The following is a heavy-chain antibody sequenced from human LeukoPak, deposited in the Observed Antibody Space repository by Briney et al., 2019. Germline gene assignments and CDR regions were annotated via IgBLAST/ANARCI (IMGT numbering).Heavy chain of an antibody. D-gene: IGHD3-22*01. V-gene: IGHV1-69*13. CDR1: GGTFSSYA. J-gene: IGHJ4*02. CDR3: ARFPTRDYYDSSGDLSGY. CDR2: IIPIFGTA. Sequence: SVTVSCKASGGTFSSYAISWVRQAPGQGLEWMGGIIPIFGTANYAQKFQGRVTITADESTSTAYMELSSLRSEDTAVYYCARFPTRDYYDSSGDLSGYWGQGTLVTVSS.